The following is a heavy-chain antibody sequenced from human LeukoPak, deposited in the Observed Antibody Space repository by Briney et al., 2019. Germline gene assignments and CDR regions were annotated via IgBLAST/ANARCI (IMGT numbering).Heavy chain of an antibody. CDR3: ARDARNYPRGY. J-gene: IGHJ4*02. CDR2: ISSSSSTI. D-gene: IGHD1-7*01. Sequence: GGSLRLSCAASGFTFSSYSMNWVRQAPGKGLEWVSYISSSSSTIYYAASVKGRFTISRDNANNSLYLQMSSLRAEDTAVYYCARDARNYPRGYRGQGTLVTVSS. CDR1: GFTFSSYS. V-gene: IGHV3-48*01.